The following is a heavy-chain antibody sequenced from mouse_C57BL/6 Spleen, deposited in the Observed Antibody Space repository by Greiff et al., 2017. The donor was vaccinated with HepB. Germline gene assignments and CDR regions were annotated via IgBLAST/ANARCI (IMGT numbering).Heavy chain of an antibody. CDR2: IYPGDGDT. Sequence: VQGVESGAELVKPGPSVKISCKASGYAFSSYWMNWVKQRPGKGLEWIGQIYPGDGDTNYNGKFKGKATLTADKSSSTAYMQLSSLTSEDSAVYFCARSSYYGSSYVDYWGQGTTLTVSS. CDR1: GYAFSSYW. D-gene: IGHD1-1*01. V-gene: IGHV1-80*01. CDR3: ARSSYYGSSYVDY. J-gene: IGHJ2*01.